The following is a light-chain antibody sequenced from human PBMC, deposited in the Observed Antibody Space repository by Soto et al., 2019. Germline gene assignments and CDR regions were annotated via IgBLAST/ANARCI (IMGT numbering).Light chain of an antibody. Sequence: EIVMTQSPATLSVSPGERATLSCRASQSVSSNLAWYQQKPGQTPRLLIYDASTGATGIPARFSGSGSGTEFTLTISSLQSEDFAVFYCQHYNNWPRTFGQGTKLEI. V-gene: IGKV3-15*01. CDR3: QHYNNWPRT. J-gene: IGKJ2*01. CDR1: QSVSSN. CDR2: DAS.